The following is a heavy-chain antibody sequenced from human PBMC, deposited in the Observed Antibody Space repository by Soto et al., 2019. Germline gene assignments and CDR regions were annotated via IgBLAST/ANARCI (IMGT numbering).Heavy chain of an antibody. CDR2: ISYDGSNK. J-gene: IGHJ5*02. V-gene: IGHV3-30-3*01. CDR3: ARDTAKTHPRNGFDT. Sequence: GGSLRLSCAASGFTFSSYAMHWVRQAPGKGLEWVAVISYDGSNKYYADSVKGRFTISRDNSKNTLYLQMNGLRAEDTAVYYCARDTAKTHPRNGFDTWGQGTLVTSPQ. CDR1: GFTFSSYA. D-gene: IGHD4-17*01.